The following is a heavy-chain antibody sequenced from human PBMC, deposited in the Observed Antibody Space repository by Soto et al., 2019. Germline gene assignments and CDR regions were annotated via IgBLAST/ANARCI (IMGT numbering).Heavy chain of an antibody. CDR1: GFTFSKYG. D-gene: IGHD2-2*01. V-gene: IGHV3-33*06. CDR3: AKRKYCPSTTCFDY. CDR2: IWYDGDKK. J-gene: IGHJ4*02. Sequence: PGGSLRLSCAASGFTFSKYGMHWVRQPPGKGLEWVAIIWYDGDKKYYADSVKGRFTISRDNSKNTLFLEMNSLRGEDTAVYYCAKRKYCPSTTCFDYWGQGTLVTVSS.